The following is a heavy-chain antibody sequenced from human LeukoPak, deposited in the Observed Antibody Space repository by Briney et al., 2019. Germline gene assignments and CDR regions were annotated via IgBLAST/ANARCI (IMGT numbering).Heavy chain of an antibody. D-gene: IGHD5-24*01. CDR3: AREGRNGYNEGYFDY. Sequence: ASVKVSCKASGYTFTGYYMHWVRQAPGQGLDWMGWINPNSGGTKYAQNFQGRVTLTTDTSVNTAYMELSSLRSDDTAVYYCAREGRNGYNEGYFDYWGQGTLVTVSS. CDR2: INPNSGGT. CDR1: GYTFTGYY. V-gene: IGHV1-2*02. J-gene: IGHJ4*02.